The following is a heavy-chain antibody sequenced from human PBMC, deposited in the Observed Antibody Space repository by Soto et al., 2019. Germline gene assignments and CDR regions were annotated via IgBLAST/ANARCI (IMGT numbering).Heavy chain of an antibody. CDR1: GFTFSSYS. CDR3: ARDQQQLVRGDYYYGMDV. D-gene: IGHD6-13*01. CDR2: ISSSSSYI. Sequence: EVQLVESGGGLVKPGGSLRLSCAASGFTFSSYSMNWVRQAPGKGLEWVSSISSSSSYIYYADSVKGRFTISRDNAKNSLYLQMNSLRAEDTAVYYCARDQQQLVRGDYYYGMDVWGQGTTVTVSS. V-gene: IGHV3-21*01. J-gene: IGHJ6*02.